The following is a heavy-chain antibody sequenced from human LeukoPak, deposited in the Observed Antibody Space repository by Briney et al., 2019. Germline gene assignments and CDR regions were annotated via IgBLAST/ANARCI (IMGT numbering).Heavy chain of an antibody. Sequence: PGGSLRLSCAASGFTFSSCGMHWVRQAPGKGLEWVAVISYDGSNKYYADSVKGRFTISRDNSKNTLHLQMNSLRAEDTAVYYCAKSSGWGYSYAFDYWGQGTLVTVSS. D-gene: IGHD5-18*01. J-gene: IGHJ4*02. CDR1: GFTFSSCG. CDR2: ISYDGSNK. CDR3: AKSSGWGYSYAFDY. V-gene: IGHV3-30*18.